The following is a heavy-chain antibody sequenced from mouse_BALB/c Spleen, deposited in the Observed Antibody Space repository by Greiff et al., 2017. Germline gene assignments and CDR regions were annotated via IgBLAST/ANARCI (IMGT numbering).Heavy chain of an antibody. CDR3: AIIYYDYDGLAD. J-gene: IGHJ3*01. CDR1: GYTFSSYW. V-gene: IGHV1-9*01. D-gene: IGHD2-4*01. CDR2: ILPGSGST. Sequence: QVQLQQSGAELMKPGASVKISCKATGYTFSSYWIEWVKQRPGHGLEWIGEILPGSGSTNYNEKFKGKATFTADTSSNTAYMQLSSLTSEDSAVYYCAIIYYDYDGLADWGQGTLVTVSA.